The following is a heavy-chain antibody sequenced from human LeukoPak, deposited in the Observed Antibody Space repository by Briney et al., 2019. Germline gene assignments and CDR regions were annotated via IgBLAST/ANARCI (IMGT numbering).Heavy chain of an antibody. CDR1: GGSISSYY. CDR2: IYYSGST. J-gene: IGHJ4*02. D-gene: IGHD6-6*01. V-gene: IGHV4-59*01. CDR3: ARDSRWDCSSFDY. Sequence: SETLSLTCTVSGGSISSYYWSWIRQPPGKGLEWIGYIYYSGSTNYNPSLKSRVTILVDTSKNQFSLNLSSVTAADTAVYYCARDSRWDCSSFDYWGQGTLVTVSS.